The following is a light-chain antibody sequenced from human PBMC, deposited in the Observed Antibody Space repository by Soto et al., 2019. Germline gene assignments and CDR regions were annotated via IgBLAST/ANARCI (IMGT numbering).Light chain of an antibody. CDR3: AAWADSLNVLYV. V-gene: IGLV1-44*01. CDR2: NNN. CDR1: RSNIGTNA. J-gene: IGLJ1*01. Sequence: QSVLTQPPSASATPGQRVTISCSGSRSNIGTNAVNWYQQLPGTAPRLLIYNNNQRPSGVPDRFSGSKSGTSASLALSGLXXDXXXXXFCAAWADSLNVLYVFGTGTQLTVL.